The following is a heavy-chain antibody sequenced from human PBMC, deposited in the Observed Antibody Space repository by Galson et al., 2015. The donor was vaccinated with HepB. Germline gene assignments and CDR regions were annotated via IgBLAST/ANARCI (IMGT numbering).Heavy chain of an antibody. V-gene: IGHV3-15*01. D-gene: IGHD2-2*01. CDR3: TTDFYIVVVPAATYYFDY. Sequence: SLRHPCAASGFTLSNAGLSRVRQAPWKGLEWVGRIKSKPDGGTTDYAAPVKGRFTISRDDSKNTLYLQMNSLKTEDTAVYYCTTDFYIVVVPAATYYFDYWVQGTLVTVSS. J-gene: IGHJ4*02. CDR2: IKSKPDGGTT. CDR1: GFTLSNAG.